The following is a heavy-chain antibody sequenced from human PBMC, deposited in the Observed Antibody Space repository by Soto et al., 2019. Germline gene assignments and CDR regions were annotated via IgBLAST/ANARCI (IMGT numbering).Heavy chain of an antibody. CDR2: IYHSGST. CDR3: ARVPDV. J-gene: IGHJ6*02. CDR1: VGSISSGGYS. V-gene: IGHV4-30-2*01. Sequence: SETLSLTCALSVGSISSGGYSWSWMRQPPGKGLEWIGYIYHSGSTYYNPSLKSRVTISVGRSKNQFSLKLSSVTAADTAVYYCARVPDVWGQGTTVT.